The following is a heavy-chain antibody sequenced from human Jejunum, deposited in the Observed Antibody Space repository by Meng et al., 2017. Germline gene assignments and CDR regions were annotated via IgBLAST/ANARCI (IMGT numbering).Heavy chain of an antibody. J-gene: IGHJ4*02. V-gene: IGHV3-30*01. Sequence: QVQLVESGGGVVQPGRSLRLSCAASGFTFSSHKMYWVRQAPGKGLEWVADTSSDGNTNYYADSVKGRFTISRDNSKNTMFLQMNSLRGDDTAVYYCVRGSIDWYLDYWGQGTLVTVSS. D-gene: IGHD3-9*01. CDR3: VRGSIDWYLDY. CDR2: TSSDGNTN. CDR1: GFTFSSHK.